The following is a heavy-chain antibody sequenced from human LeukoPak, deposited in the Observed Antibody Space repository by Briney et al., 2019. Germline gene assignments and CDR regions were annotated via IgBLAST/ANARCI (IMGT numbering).Heavy chain of an antibody. V-gene: IGHV4-31*03. D-gene: IGHD4-17*01. CDR2: IYYSGRT. Sequence: SETLSLTCTASGVSFSSGGYYWSWIRQHPGKGLEWIGYIYYSGRTYYNPSLKSRVTISVDTSKNQFSLKLSSVTAADTAVYHCARVRDGDYGYIGFDPWGQGTLVTVSS. CDR3: ARVRDGDYGYIGFDP. CDR1: GVSFSSGGYY. J-gene: IGHJ5*02.